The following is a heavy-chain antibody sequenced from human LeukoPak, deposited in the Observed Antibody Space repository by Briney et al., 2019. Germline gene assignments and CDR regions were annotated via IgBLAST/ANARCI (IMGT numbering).Heavy chain of an antibody. CDR1: GGSIDMTNY. D-gene: IGHD2/OR15-2a*01. Sequence: SETPSLTCGVSGGSIDMTNYWSWVRQAPGKGLEWIGEIAHDGTRNYNASLRSRVAMSLDRANNQFSLSLTSVAAADTAVYYCTRENRPFCPFAYWGQGVLVTVSS. V-gene: IGHV4-4*02. CDR3: TRENRPFCPFAY. J-gene: IGHJ4*02. CDR2: IAHDGTR.